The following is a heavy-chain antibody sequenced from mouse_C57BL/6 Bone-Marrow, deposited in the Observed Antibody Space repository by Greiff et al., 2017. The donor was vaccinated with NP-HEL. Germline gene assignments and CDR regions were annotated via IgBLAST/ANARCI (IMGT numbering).Heavy chain of an antibody. J-gene: IGHJ3*01. CDR2: LDPSDSYT. Sequence: QVQLQQPGAELVMPGASVKLSCKASGYTFTSYWMHWVKQRPGQGLEWIGELDPSDSYTNYNPKFKGKSTLTVDKSSSTAYMQLSSLTSEDSAVYYCARKNYYYGSSSWFAYWGQGTLVTVSA. CDR3: ARKNYYYGSSSWFAY. CDR1: GYTFTSYW. V-gene: IGHV1-69*01. D-gene: IGHD1-1*01.